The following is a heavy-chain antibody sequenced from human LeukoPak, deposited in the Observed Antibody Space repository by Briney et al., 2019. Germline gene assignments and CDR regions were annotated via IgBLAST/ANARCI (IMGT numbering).Heavy chain of an antibody. D-gene: IGHD2-2*01. CDR1: GYTFTGYY. V-gene: IGHV1-2*04. J-gene: IGHJ4*02. CDR3: ARVACSSTSCALDY. Sequence: ASVKVSCKASGYTFTGYYMHWVRQAPGQGLEWMGWINPNSGGTNYAQKLQGWVTMTRDTSISTAYMELSRLRSDDTAVYYCARVACSSTSCALDYWGQGTLVTVSS. CDR2: INPNSGGT.